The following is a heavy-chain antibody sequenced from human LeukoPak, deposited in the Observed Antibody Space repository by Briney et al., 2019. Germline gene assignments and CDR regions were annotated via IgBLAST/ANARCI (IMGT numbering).Heavy chain of an antibody. V-gene: IGHV4-39*07. CDR1: GGSISGSSYY. Sequence: SETLSLTCTVSGGSISGSSYYWGWIRQPPGKGLEWIGYIYHSGSTYYNPSLKSRVTISVDRSKNQFSLKLSSVTAADTAVYYCARAPGDSSGYSYVFDIWGQGTMVTVSS. CDR2: IYHSGST. J-gene: IGHJ3*02. CDR3: ARAPGDSSGYSYVFDI. D-gene: IGHD3-22*01.